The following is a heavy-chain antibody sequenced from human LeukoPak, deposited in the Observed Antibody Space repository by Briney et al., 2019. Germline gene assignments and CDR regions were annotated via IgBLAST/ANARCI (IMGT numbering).Heavy chain of an antibody. Sequence: SETLSLTCAASGGSFSGYYWSWIRQPPGKGLEWIGEINHSGGTNYNPSLKSRVTITVDTSKNQFSLKLSSVTAAETAVYYCARRYGSGRDYWGQGTLVTVSS. V-gene: IGHV4-34*01. CDR1: GGSFSGYY. J-gene: IGHJ4*02. D-gene: IGHD3-10*01. CDR3: ARRYGSGRDY. CDR2: INHSGGT.